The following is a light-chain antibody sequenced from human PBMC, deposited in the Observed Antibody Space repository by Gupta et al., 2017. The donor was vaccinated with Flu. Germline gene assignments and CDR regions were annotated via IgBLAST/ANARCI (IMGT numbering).Light chain of an antibody. CDR2: AAS. J-gene: IGKJ3*01. Sequence: GDRVTITCRASQSIGRYLNWYQQKPGKAPKLLIYAASSLQSGVPSRFSGSGSGTDFTLTVSSLQPEDFATYFCQQSYNTPRTFGPGTKVDI. V-gene: IGKV1-39*01. CDR1: QSIGRY. CDR3: QQSYNTPRT.